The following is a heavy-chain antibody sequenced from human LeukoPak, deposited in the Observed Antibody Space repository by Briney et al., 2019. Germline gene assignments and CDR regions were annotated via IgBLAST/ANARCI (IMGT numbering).Heavy chain of an antibody. J-gene: IGHJ2*01. CDR2: IHYSGII. CDR1: GGSISRSSYH. V-gene: IGHV4-39*01. Sequence: SETLSLTCTVSGGSISRSSYHWGCIRQPPGKGLEWIGSIHYSGIIYYNPSLKSRVTISVDTSKNHFSLKLSSVTAADTAVYYCARHQEVDFDLWGRGTLVTVSS. CDR3: ARHQEVDFDL.